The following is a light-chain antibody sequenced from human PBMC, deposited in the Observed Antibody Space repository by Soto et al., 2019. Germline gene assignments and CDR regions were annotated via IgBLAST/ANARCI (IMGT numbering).Light chain of an antibody. J-gene: IGKJ1*01. V-gene: IGKV4-1*01. Sequence: DIVMTQSPDSLAVSLGERATINCKSSQSVFSKSNNNDNLAWYQQKPGQPPKLLIYWASSRESGVPDRFSGSGSGTDFTLTITNLQAEDVAVYYCQQYYTSPWTFGRGSRVEIK. CDR1: QSVFSKSNNNDN. CDR2: WAS. CDR3: QQYYTSPWT.